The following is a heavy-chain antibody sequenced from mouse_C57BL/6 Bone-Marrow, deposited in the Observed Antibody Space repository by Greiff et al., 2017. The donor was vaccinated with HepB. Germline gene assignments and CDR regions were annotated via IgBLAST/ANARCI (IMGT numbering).Heavy chain of an antibody. CDR2: ISSGGDYI. CDR3: TRDRLTHYFDY. Sequence: EVKVVESGEGLVKPGGSLKLSCAASGFTFSSYAMSWVRQTPEKRLEWVAYISSGGDYIYYADTVKGRFTISRDNARNTLYLQMSSLKSEDTAMYYCTRDRLTHYFDYWGQGTTLTVSS. V-gene: IGHV5-9-1*02. CDR1: GFTFSSYA. J-gene: IGHJ2*01. D-gene: IGHD2-14*01.